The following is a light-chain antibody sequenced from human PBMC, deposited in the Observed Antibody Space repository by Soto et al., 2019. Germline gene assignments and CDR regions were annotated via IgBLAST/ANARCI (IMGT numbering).Light chain of an antibody. CDR1: QSVSSY. CDR2: DAS. V-gene: IGKV3-11*01. J-gene: IGKJ2*01. CDR3: QQRSNWPLYT. Sequence: EIVLTQSPATLSLSPGERATLSCRASQSVSSYLAWYQQKPGQAPRLLIYDASNRATGIPARFSGSWSGTDFTLPISSLEPEDFAVYYCQQRSNWPLYTVGQGTKLEIK.